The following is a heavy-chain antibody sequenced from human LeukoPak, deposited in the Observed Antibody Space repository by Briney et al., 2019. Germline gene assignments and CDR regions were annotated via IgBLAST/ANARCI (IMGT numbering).Heavy chain of an antibody. CDR3: ARARYDFWSGYSRYFDY. CDR2: MNPNSGNT. V-gene: IGHV1-8*03. Sequence: ASVKVSCKASGYTFTSYDINWVRQATGQGLEWMGWMNPNSGNTGYAQKFRGRVTITRNTSISTAYMELSSLRSEDTAVYYCARARYDFWSGYSRYFDYWGQGTLVTVSS. J-gene: IGHJ4*02. CDR1: GYTFTSYD. D-gene: IGHD3-3*01.